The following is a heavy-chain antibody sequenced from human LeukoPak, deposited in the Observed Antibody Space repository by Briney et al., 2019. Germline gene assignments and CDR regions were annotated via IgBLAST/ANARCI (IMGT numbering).Heavy chain of an antibody. CDR3: AKSLRPYYYGSSGYDY. Sequence: GGSLRLSCAASGFTFDDYAMHWVRQAPGKGLEWVSLISGDGGSTYYADSVKGRFTISRDNSKNSLHLQMNSLRTEDTALYYCAKSLRPYYYGSSGYDYWGQGTLVTVSS. V-gene: IGHV3-43*02. D-gene: IGHD3-22*01. CDR2: ISGDGGST. J-gene: IGHJ4*02. CDR1: GFTFDDYA.